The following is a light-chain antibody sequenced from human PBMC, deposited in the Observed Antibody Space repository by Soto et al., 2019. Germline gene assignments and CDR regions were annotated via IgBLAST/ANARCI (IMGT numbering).Light chain of an antibody. CDR2: DAS. CDR1: QDISNY. V-gene: IGKV1-33*01. Sequence: PMTKSTYSRSASVVDLVTITCQASQDISNYLNWYQQKPGKAPKLLIYDASNLETGVPSRFSGSGSGTDFTFTISSLQPEDIATYYCQQYDNRPLKFGQGTRLEIK. CDR3: QQYDNRPLK. J-gene: IGKJ5*01.